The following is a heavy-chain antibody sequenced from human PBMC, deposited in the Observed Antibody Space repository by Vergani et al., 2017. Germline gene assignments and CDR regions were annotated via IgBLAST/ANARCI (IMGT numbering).Heavy chain of an antibody. Sequence: QLQLQESGPGLVKPSETLSLTCTVSGGSISSSSYYWGWIRQPPGKGLEWIGSIYYSGSTYYNPSLKSRVTISVDTSKNQFSLKLSSVTAADTAVYYCARSTLYYDFWSGYYDYWGQGTLVTVSS. D-gene: IGHD3-3*01. CDR3: ARSTLYYDFWSGYYDY. CDR1: GGSISSSSYY. J-gene: IGHJ4*02. V-gene: IGHV4-39*07. CDR2: IYYSGST.